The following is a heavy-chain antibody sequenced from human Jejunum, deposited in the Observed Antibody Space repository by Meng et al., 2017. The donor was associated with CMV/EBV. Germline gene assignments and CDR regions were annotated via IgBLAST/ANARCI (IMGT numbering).Heavy chain of an antibody. V-gene: IGHV4-34*01. CDR1: GGSFSCYF. Sequence: QLQLQLWDAGLLQPSETLSRTGYGYGGSFSCYFWNSSRQRPGKGRVGIGEINHSGSTNYNSSRKSRVTTYLATSKNQFSLKLTSVTAADTAVYYCARGYSSDWYDYWGQGALVTVSS. CDR3: ARGYSSDWYDY. CDR2: INHSGST. D-gene: IGHD6-19*01. J-gene: IGHJ4*02.